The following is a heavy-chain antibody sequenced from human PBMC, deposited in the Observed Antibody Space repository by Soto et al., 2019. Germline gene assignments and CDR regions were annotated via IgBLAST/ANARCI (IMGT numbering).Heavy chain of an antibody. V-gene: IGHV4-30-2*01. Sequence: SETLSLTCAVSGGSLSSGGYSWSWIRQPPGKGLEWIGYIYHSGSTYYNPSLKSRVTISVDRSKNQFSLKLSSVTAADTAVYYCARAAGAAMLRNYFDYWGQGTLVTVSS. CDR2: IYHSGST. D-gene: IGHD5-18*01. J-gene: IGHJ4*02. CDR3: ARAAGAAMLRNYFDY. CDR1: GGSLSSGGYS.